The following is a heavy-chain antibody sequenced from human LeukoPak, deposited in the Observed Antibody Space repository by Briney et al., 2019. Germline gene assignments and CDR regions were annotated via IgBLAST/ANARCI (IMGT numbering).Heavy chain of an antibody. CDR1: GGSTSSRTYY. V-gene: IGHV4-39*01. Sequence: PSETLSLTCTVSGGSTSSRTYYWGWIRQPPGKGLEWIGNIYYSGSTYYNPSLKRRVTISVDTSKNQFSLKLSSVTAADTAVYYCARRPTGSIAVAGNYFDYWGQGTLVTVSS. CDR3: ARRPTGSIAVAGNYFDY. J-gene: IGHJ4*02. CDR2: IYYSGST. D-gene: IGHD6-19*01.